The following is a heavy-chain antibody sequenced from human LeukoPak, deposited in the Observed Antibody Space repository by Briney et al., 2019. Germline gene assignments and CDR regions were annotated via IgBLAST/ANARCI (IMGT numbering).Heavy chain of an antibody. V-gene: IGHV3-7*01. Sequence: PGGSLRLSCAASGFSFSSYWMTWVRQAPGKGLEWVANIEQDGSQKYYVDSVKGRFTISRDNAKNSLYLQMNSLRAEDTAVYYCVSTGSQLDYWGQGTLVTVSS. D-gene: IGHD2-2*01. CDR2: IEQDGSQK. J-gene: IGHJ4*02. CDR3: VSTGSQLDY. CDR1: GFSFSSYW.